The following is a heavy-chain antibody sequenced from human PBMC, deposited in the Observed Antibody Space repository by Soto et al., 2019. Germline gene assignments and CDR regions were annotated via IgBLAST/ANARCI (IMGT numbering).Heavy chain of an antibody. CDR3: ARGNAYNSFDY. D-gene: IGHD1-1*01. CDR1: GFTFSSYS. V-gene: IGHV3-21*01. Sequence: GGSLRLSCAASGFTFSSYSMNWVRQAPGKGLEWVSSISSSGSYIYYADSVKGRFTISRDNAKNSLYLQMTSLRAEDTAVYYCARGNAYNSFDYWGQGTLVTVSS. J-gene: IGHJ4*02. CDR2: ISSSGSYI.